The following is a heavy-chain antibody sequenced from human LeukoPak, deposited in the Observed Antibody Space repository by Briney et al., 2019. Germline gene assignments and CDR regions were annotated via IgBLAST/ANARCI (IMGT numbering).Heavy chain of an antibody. CDR1: GYTFTSYG. V-gene: IGHV1-18*01. CDR2: ISAYNGNT. Sequence: GASVKVSCKASGYTFTSYGINWVRQAPGQGLEWMGWISAYNGNTNYAQKLQGRVTMTTDTSTSTAYMELRSLRSDDTAVYYCAREISGSIVVVPAAILRALWFDPWGQGTLVTVSS. D-gene: IGHD2-2*02. J-gene: IGHJ5*02. CDR3: AREISGSIVVVPAAILRALWFDP.